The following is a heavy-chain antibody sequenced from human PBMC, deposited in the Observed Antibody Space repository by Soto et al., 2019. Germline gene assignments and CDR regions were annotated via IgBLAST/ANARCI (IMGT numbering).Heavy chain of an antibody. CDR1: GFTFSSYA. CDR3: AGGAYCGGDCYSGFDY. J-gene: IGHJ4*02. Sequence: LRLSCAASGFTFSSYAMSWVRQAPGKGLEWVSAISGSGGSTYYADSVKGRFTISRDNSKNTLYLQMNSLRAEDTAVYYCAGGAYCGGDCYSGFDYWGQGTLVTVSS. CDR2: ISGSGGST. V-gene: IGHV3-23*01. D-gene: IGHD2-21*02.